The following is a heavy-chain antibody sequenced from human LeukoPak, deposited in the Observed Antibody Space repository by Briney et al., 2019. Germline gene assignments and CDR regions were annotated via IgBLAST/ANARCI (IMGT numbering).Heavy chain of an antibody. Sequence: ASVKVSCKASGYTCTSYGISWVRQAPGQGLEWMGWINPNSGGTNYAQKFQGRVTVTRDTSISTAYMEVSRLRSDDTAVYYCAGAPSGSPLGYWGQGTLVTVSS. CDR2: INPNSGGT. CDR3: AGAPSGSPLGY. CDR1: GYTCTSYG. V-gene: IGHV1-2*02. J-gene: IGHJ4*02. D-gene: IGHD1-26*01.